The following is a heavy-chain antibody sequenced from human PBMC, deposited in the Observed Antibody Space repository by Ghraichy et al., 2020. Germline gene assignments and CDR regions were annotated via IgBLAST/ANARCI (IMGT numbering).Heavy chain of an antibody. CDR2: ISGSGGST. Sequence: GGSLRLSCAASGFTFSSYAMSWVRQAPGKGLEWVSAISGSGGSTYYADSVKGRFTISRDNSKNTLYLQMNSLRAEDTAVYYCAKDPTGGQDYGDWFIGYWGQGTLVTVSS. CDR1: GFTFSSYA. CDR3: AKDPTGGQDYGDWFIGY. D-gene: IGHD4-17*01. V-gene: IGHV3-23*01. J-gene: IGHJ4*02.